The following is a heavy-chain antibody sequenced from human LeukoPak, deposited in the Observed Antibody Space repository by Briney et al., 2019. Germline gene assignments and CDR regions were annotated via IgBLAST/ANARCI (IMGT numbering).Heavy chain of an antibody. CDR3: ARDAPTNYYGSGSYAYY. D-gene: IGHD3-10*01. CDR2: IIPILGIA. J-gene: IGHJ4*02. CDR1: GGTFSSYA. Sequence: GASVKVSCKASGGTFSSYAISWVRQAPGQGLEWMGRIIPILGIANYAQKFQGRVTITADKSTSTAYMELSSLRSKDTAVYYCARDAPTNYYGSGSYAYYWGQGTLVTVSS. V-gene: IGHV1-69*04.